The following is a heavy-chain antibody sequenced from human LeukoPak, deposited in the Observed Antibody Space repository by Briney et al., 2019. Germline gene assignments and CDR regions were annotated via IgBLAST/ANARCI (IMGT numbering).Heavy chain of an antibody. J-gene: IGHJ4*02. Sequence: PSETLSLTCAVYGGSFSGSYWSWLRQPPGKGLKWIGEINHSGSTNYNPSLKSRVTISVDTSKNQFSLKLSSVTAADTAVYYCARGGEYGGNSAGSTNFDFWGQGTLVTVSS. D-gene: IGHD4-23*01. CDR3: ARGGEYGGNSAGSTNFDF. CDR2: INHSGST. V-gene: IGHV4-34*01. CDR1: GGSFSGSY.